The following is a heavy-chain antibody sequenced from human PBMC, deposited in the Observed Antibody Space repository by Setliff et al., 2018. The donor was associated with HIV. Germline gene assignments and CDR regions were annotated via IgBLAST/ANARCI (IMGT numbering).Heavy chain of an antibody. CDR1: GGTFSSYG. CDR3: ARVAHSSSYHYYGMDV. CDR2: ITPLLGTT. J-gene: IGHJ6*02. Sequence: GASVKVSCKASGGTFSSYGITWVRQAPGQGLEWMGGITPLLGTTNYAQRFQSRVTITTDESRTTSYMELSSLRFEDTAVYFCARVAHSSSYHYYGMDVWGQGTTVTVSS. D-gene: IGHD6-19*01. V-gene: IGHV1-69*05.